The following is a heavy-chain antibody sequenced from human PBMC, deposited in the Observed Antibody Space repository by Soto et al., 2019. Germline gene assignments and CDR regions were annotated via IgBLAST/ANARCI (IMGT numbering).Heavy chain of an antibody. Sequence: ASVKVSCKASGYTFTSYDINWVRQATGQGLEWMGWMNPNSGNTGYAQKLQGRVNMTRNTSISTAYMELSSLRSEDTAVFYCARGRRYCSSTSCQYYFDYWGQGTLVTVSS. V-gene: IGHV1-8*01. CDR2: MNPNSGNT. D-gene: IGHD2-2*01. J-gene: IGHJ4*02. CDR1: GYTFTSYD. CDR3: ARGRRYCSSTSCQYYFDY.